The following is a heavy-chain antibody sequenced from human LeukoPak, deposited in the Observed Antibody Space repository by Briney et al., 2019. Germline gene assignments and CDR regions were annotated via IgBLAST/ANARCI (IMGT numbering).Heavy chain of an antibody. Sequence: GESLKISFKVSGYTFTNYWITWVRQMPGKGLEWMGRIDPSDSYTNYSPSFEGHVTFSTDKSINTAYLKWSSLKASDTAMYYCARAGGNFVVVTASDYWGQGTLVTVSS. J-gene: IGHJ4*02. CDR3: ARAGGNFVVVTASDY. CDR1: GYTFTNYW. CDR2: IDPSDSYT. D-gene: IGHD2-21*02. V-gene: IGHV5-10-1*01.